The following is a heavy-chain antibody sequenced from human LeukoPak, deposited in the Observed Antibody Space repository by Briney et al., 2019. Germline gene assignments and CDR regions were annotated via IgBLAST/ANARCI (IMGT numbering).Heavy chain of an antibody. J-gene: IGHJ4*02. CDR2: ISGSGASK. CDR1: GFTFSNYA. D-gene: IGHD6-19*01. CDR3: AKDRSGWYSDY. V-gene: IGHV3-23*01. Sequence: GGSLGLSCAVSGFTFSNYAMSWVRQAPGKGLEWVSSISGSGASKYYADSVKGRFTISRDNSKNTLYLQMTRLTGDDTAVNYCAKDRSGWYSDYWGQGSLVTVSS.